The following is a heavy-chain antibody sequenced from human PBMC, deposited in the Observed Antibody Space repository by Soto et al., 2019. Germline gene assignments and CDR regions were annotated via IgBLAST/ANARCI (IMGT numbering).Heavy chain of an antibody. D-gene: IGHD6-13*01. Sequence: QVQLQESGPGLVKPSGTLSLTCAVSSDSINSSYWWSWVRQPPGKGLEWTGEIYHSGRTNYNASLKSLVTISVDKSKIHVSLKLYSVTAADTAVYFCARRFSSSWYWFDPWGQGTLVTVSS. V-gene: IGHV4-4*02. J-gene: IGHJ5*02. CDR2: IYHSGRT. CDR1: SDSINSSYW. CDR3: ARRFSSSWYWFDP.